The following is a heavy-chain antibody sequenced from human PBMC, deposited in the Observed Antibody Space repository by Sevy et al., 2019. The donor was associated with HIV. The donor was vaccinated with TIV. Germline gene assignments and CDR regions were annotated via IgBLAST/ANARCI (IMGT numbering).Heavy chain of an antibody. J-gene: IGHJ4*02. CDR1: GFTFTLHA. CDR3: ARVAVEYCTDDCYHRFDY. V-gene: IGHV3-30-3*01. CDR2: ISYSGTNK. Sequence: SLRLSCAASGFTFTLHAIHWVRQAPGKGLEWVALISYSGTNKYYADSVKGRFTISRDDSKNTAYLQMNNLRTDDTAVYYCARVAVEYCTDDCYHRFDYWGQGTQVTVSS. D-gene: IGHD2-21*02.